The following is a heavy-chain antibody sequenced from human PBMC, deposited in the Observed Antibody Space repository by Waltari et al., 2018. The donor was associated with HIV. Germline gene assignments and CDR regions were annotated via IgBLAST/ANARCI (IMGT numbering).Heavy chain of an antibody. V-gene: IGHV3-7*01. CDR3: ARIGTFPHNYAIDF. CDR2: IKDDGSEK. D-gene: IGHD1-26*01. CDR1: DFTFPNYW. J-gene: IGHJ6*02. Sequence: EVQLMESGGGLVQSGGSLRLSCAASDFTFPNYWMSWVRQTPGKGLEWVAYIKDDGSEKYYMGSVKGRFTISRDNAKNSMFLQMNSLRAEDTAVYYCARIGTFPHNYAIDFWGQGTTVTVSS.